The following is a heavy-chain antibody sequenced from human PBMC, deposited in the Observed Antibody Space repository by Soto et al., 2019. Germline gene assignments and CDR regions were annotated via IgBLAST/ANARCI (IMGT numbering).Heavy chain of an antibody. Sequence: EVQLLESGGGLVQPGGSLRLSSAACGFAFSSYAMSWVRQAPGKGLEWVSAISGSGGSTYYADSVKGRFTISRDNSKNTLYLQMNSLRAEDTAVYYCAKALIGGYSSGPYYFDYWGQGTLVTVSS. D-gene: IGHD6-19*01. CDR1: GFAFSSYA. V-gene: IGHV3-23*01. CDR2: ISGSGGST. CDR3: AKALIGGYSSGPYYFDY. J-gene: IGHJ4*02.